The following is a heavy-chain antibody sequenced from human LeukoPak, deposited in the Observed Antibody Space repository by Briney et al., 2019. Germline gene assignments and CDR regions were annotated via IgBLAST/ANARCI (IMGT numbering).Heavy chain of an antibody. D-gene: IGHD6-19*01. J-gene: IGHJ5*02. CDR3: AKVLEQWLVGHWFDP. CDR2: ISGSGGST. CDR1: GFTFSSYA. Sequence: PGGSLRLSCAASGFTFSSYAMSWVRQAPGKGLEWVSAISGSGGSTYYADSVKGRFTVSRDNSKNTLYLQMNSLRAEDTAVYYCAKVLEQWLVGHWFDPWGQGTLVTVSP. V-gene: IGHV3-23*01.